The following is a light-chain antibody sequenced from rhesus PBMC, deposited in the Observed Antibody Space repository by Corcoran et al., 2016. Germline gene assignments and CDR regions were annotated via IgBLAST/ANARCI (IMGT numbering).Light chain of an antibody. Sequence: DIQLTQSPSSLSASVGDTVTITCRASETVNNYLNGNQQKPGKAPKLLIFDASTWQGGVPPRFSGSGSGTDYTLIIISLQSEDVATYYCQHNYGTPFTFGPGTKLDLK. CDR2: DAS. J-gene: IGKJ3*01. CDR1: ETVNNY. V-gene: IGKV1-74*01. CDR3: QHNYGTPFT.